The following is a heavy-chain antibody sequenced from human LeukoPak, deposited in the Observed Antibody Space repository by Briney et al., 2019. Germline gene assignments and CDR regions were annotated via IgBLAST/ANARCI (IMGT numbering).Heavy chain of an antibody. CDR2: LYYTGTT. CDR1: GGSISSTIYY. CDR3: ASLLRSYGDAFDI. J-gene: IGHJ3*02. D-gene: IGHD1-26*01. Sequence: SETLSLTCTVSGGSISSTIYYWGWIRQPPGKGLEWIGGLYYTGTTYYNPSLKNRVTISVDPSKNQFSLKVSSVTAADTAVYYCASLLRSYGDAFDIWGQGTMVTVSS. V-gene: IGHV4-39*01.